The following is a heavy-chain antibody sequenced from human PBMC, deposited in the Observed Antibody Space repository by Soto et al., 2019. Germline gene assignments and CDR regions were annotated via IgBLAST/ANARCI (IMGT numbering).Heavy chain of an antibody. V-gene: IGHV4-59*01. J-gene: IGHJ3*02. CDR3: ARAGYYDFWSGCPGTFDI. CDR1: GGSISSYY. D-gene: IGHD3-3*01. Sequence: SETLSLTCTVSGGSISSYYWSWIRQPPGKGLEWIGYIYYSGSTNYNPSLKSRVTISVDTSKNQFSLKLSSVTAADTAVYYCARAGYYDFWSGCPGTFDIWGQGTMVTVSS. CDR2: IYYSGST.